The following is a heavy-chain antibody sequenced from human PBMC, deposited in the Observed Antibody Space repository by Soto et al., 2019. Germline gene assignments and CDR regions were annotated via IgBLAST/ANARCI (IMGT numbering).Heavy chain of an antibody. Sequence: ASVKVSCKASGYTFTGYYMHWVRQAPGQGLEWMGWINPNSGGTNYAQKFQGRVTMTRHTSISTAYMELSRLRSDDTAVYYCARDSTFYGSGWFDPWGQGTLVTVSS. V-gene: IGHV1-2*02. D-gene: IGHD3-10*01. CDR3: ARDSTFYGSGWFDP. CDR2: INPNSGGT. CDR1: GYTFTGYY. J-gene: IGHJ5*02.